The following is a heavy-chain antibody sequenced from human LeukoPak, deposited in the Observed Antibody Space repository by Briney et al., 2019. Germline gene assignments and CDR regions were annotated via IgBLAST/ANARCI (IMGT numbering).Heavy chain of an antibody. CDR2: INHSGST. CDR3: ARGPLAGDSSGYYSPNLDY. J-gene: IGHJ4*02. CDR1: GGSITSYY. Sequence: SETLSLTCTVSGGSITSYYWSWIRQPPGKGLEWIGEINHSGSTNYNPSLKSRVTISVDTSKNQFSLKLSSVTAADTAVYYCARGPLAGDSSGYYSPNLDYWGQGILVTVSS. D-gene: IGHD3-22*01. V-gene: IGHV4-34*01.